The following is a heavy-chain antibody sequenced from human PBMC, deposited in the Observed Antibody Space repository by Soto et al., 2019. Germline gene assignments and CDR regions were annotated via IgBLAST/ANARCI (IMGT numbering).Heavy chain of an antibody. Sequence: PGGSLRLSCAASGFKFSNYAMSWVRQAPGKGLGWVSLISATGGGTYYADSVKGRCTISRDKSKNTLYLQMDDLRADDTAVYYCAREAAGFDIWGQGTMVTVSS. CDR1: GFKFSNYA. CDR3: AREAAGFDI. J-gene: IGHJ3*02. CDR2: ISATGGGT. V-gene: IGHV3-23*01.